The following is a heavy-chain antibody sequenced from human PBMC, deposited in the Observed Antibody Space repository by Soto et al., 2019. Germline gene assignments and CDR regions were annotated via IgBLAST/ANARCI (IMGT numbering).Heavy chain of an antibody. V-gene: IGHV5-51*01. CDR1: GYSFTSYW. J-gene: IGHJ4*02. D-gene: IGHD3-22*01. CDR2: IYPGDSDT. CDR3: ARQGYDSSGYYFFDY. Sequence: PGESLKISCKGSGYSFTSYWIGWVRQMPGKGLEWMGIIYPGDSDTRYSPSFQGQVTISADKSISTAYLQWSSLKASDTAMYYCARQGYDSSGYYFFDYWGQGTLVTVSS.